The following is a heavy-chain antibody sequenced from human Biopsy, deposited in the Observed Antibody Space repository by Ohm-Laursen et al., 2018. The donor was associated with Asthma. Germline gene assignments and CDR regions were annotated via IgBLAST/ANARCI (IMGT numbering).Heavy chain of an antibody. V-gene: IGHV3-23*01. J-gene: IGHJ4*02. Sequence: SLRLSCAASGFTFSSYAMSWVRNAPGKGLERVSAISGSGGRTYYADSVKGRFTISRDNSKNTLYLQMNSLRAEDTAVYYCAKDKRYSGSYFDYWGQGSLVTVSS. D-gene: IGHD1-26*01. CDR3: AKDKRYSGSYFDY. CDR1: GFTFSSYA. CDR2: ISGSGGRT.